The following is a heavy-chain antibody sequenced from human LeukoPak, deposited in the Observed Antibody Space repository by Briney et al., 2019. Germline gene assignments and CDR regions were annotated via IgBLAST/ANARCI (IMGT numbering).Heavy chain of an antibody. CDR2: IYATGSA. CDR1: GDSISSYY. V-gene: IGHV4-4*07. Sequence: SETLSLTCTVSGDSISSYYWSWIRQAAGKGLEWIGRIYATGSANYNPSLKSRVTMSMDTSKNQFSLKLSSVTAADTAVYYCAREGTYCSRTTCYDSFLDYWGQGTLVTVSS. CDR3: AREGTYCSRTTCYDSFLDY. J-gene: IGHJ4*02. D-gene: IGHD2-2*01.